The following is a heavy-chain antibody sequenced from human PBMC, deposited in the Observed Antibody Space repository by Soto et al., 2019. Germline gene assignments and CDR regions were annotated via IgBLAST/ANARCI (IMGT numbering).Heavy chain of an antibody. CDR1: GGSIKNYY. V-gene: IGHV4-4*07. CDR3: ARDEYYDSNNWFDN. CDR2: IYSTGST. Sequence: SETLSLTCTVSGGSIKNYYWSWIRQPAGKGLEWIGRIYSTGSTNYNASLKSRVTMSVDTSNNQFSLRLRSVTAADTAVYYCARDEYYDSNNWFDNWGQGTLATVS. J-gene: IGHJ5*02. D-gene: IGHD3-22*01.